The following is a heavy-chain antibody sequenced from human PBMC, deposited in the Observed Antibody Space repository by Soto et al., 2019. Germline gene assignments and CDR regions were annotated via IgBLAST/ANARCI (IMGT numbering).Heavy chain of an antibody. V-gene: IGHV4-38-2*02. D-gene: IGHD2-15*01. CDR3: ARDRGYCSGGSCYRNWFDP. Sequence: SETLSLTCAVSGYSISSGYYWGWIRQPPGKGLEWIGSIYHSGSTYYNPSLKSRVTISVDTSKNQFSLKLSSVTAADTAVYYCARDRGYCSGGSCYRNWFDP. CDR2: IYHSGST. J-gene: IGHJ5*02. CDR1: GYSISSGYY.